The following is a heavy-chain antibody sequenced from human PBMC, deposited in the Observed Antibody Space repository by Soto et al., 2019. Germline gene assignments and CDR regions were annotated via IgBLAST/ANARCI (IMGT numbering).Heavy chain of an antibody. D-gene: IGHD6-13*01. J-gene: IGHJ4*02. Sequence: EVQLLESGGGLVQPGGSLRLSCAASGFTFSSYAMSWVRQAPGKGLEWVSAISGSGGSTYYADSVKGLFTISRDNSKNTLYLQMNSLRAEDTAVYYCAKGEGGYSKASDYWGQGTLVTVSS. CDR1: GFTFSSYA. CDR2: ISGSGGST. CDR3: AKGEGGYSKASDY. V-gene: IGHV3-23*01.